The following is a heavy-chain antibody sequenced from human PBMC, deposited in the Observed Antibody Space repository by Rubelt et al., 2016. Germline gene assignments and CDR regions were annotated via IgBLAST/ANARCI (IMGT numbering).Heavy chain of an antibody. Sequence: QVQLVQSGAEVKKPGASVKVSCKASGYTFTSYDINWVRQATGQGLEWMGWMNPNSVNTGYARRFQGRVTRSRNTSISTAYMELSSLRSEDTAVYYWAAYDGQQLVWGQGTLVTVSS. D-gene: IGHD6-13*01. CDR2: MNPNSVNT. CDR3: AAYDGQQLV. J-gene: IGHJ4*02. CDR1: GYTFTSYD. V-gene: IGHV1-8*01.